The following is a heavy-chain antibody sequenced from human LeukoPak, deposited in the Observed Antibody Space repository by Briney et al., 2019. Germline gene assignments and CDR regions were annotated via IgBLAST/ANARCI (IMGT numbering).Heavy chain of an antibody. Sequence: ASVTVSCKASGYTFTSYGISWVRQAPGQGLEWMGCISAYNGNTNYAQKLQGRVTMTTDTSTSTAYMELRSLRSDDTAVYYCARVNIVVVTASLAYNWFDPWGQGTLVTVSS. CDR1: GYTFTSYG. CDR2: ISAYNGNT. V-gene: IGHV1-18*01. J-gene: IGHJ5*02. D-gene: IGHD2-21*02. CDR3: ARVNIVVVTASLAYNWFDP.